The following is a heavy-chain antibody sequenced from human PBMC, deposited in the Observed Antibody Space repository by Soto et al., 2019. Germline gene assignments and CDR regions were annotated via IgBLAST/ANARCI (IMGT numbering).Heavy chain of an antibody. Sequence: LRLSCAASGFSFSRYAMSWVRQAPGKGLEWVSSTTNSGSSTSFADSVKGRFTVSRDNSKNTLYLQMNSLRADDTAVYYCAKGSVAAAGFDYWGQGTLVTVSS. V-gene: IGHV3-23*05. D-gene: IGHD6-13*01. J-gene: IGHJ4*02. CDR1: GFSFSRYA. CDR2: TTNSGSST. CDR3: AKGSVAAAGFDY.